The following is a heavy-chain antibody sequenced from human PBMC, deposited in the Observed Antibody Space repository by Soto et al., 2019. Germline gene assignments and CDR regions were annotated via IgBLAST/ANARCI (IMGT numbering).Heavy chain of an antibody. Sequence: SETLSLTCAVYGGSFSGYYWSWIRQPPGKGLEWIGEINHSGSTNYNPSLKSRVTISVDTSKNQFSLKLSSVTAADTAVYYCARTIQYVLRFLEWLLLLLLEWFDPWGQGTLVTVSS. D-gene: IGHD3-3*01. CDR1: GGSFSGYY. V-gene: IGHV4-34*01. J-gene: IGHJ5*02. CDR2: INHSGST. CDR3: ARTIQYVLRFLEWLLLLLLEWFDP.